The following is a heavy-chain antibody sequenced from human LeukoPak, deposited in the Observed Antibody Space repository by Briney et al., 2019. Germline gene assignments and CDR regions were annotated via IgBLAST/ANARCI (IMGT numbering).Heavy chain of an antibody. CDR2: IYSGGST. V-gene: IGHV3-66*01. CDR3: ARVGSIAAAGTPDY. D-gene: IGHD6-13*01. CDR1: GFTVSSKY. J-gene: IGHJ4*02. Sequence: GGSLRLSCAASGFTVSSKYMSWVRQAPGKGLEWVSVIYSGGSTYYADSVKGRFTTSRDNAKNSLYLQMNSLRAEDTAVYYCARVGSIAAAGTPDYWGQGTLVTVSS.